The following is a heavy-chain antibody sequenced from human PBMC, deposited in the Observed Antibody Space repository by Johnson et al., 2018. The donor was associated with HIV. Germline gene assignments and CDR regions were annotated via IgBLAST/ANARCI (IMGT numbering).Heavy chain of an antibody. CDR1: GFTFGIYW. J-gene: IGHJ3*02. V-gene: IGHV3-30*14. D-gene: IGHD5-18*01. CDR3: ARAYSYGVFDI. CDR2: ISYDGSNK. Sequence: QVQLVESGGGLVQPGGSLRLSCAASGFTFGIYWMSWVRQAPGKGLEWVAVISYDGSNKYYADSVKGRFTISRDNSKNKLYLQMNSLRAEDTAVYYCARAYSYGVFDIWGQGTMVTVSS.